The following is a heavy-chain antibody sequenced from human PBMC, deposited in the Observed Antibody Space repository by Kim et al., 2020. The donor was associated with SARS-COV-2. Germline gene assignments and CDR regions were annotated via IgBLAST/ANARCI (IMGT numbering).Heavy chain of an antibody. CDR2: INPTTGGT. D-gene: IGHD3-10*01. CDR3: ARVGEYGSGSYLVH. CDR1: GYTFTGYY. J-gene: IGHJ4*02. Sequence: ASVKVSCKASGYTFTGYYIHWVRQAPGQGLEWMGWINPTTGGTNYAQKFQGRVTMTRDTSISTAYMDVSRLRPDDTAVCFCARVGEYGSGSYLVHWGQGTLVTVSS. V-gene: IGHV1-2*02.